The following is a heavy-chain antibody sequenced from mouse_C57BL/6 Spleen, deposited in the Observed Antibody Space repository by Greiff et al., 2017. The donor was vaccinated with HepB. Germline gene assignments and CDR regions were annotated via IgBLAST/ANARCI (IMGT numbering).Heavy chain of an antibody. D-gene: IGHD2-1*01. V-gene: IGHV5-17*01. CDR2: ISSGSSTI. CDR3: ARTYGNFYYYAMDY. CDR1: GFTFSDYA. Sequence: EVMLVESGGGLVKPGGSLKLSCAASGFTFSDYAMHWVRQAPEKGLEWVAYISSGSSTIYYADTVKGRFTISRDNAKNTLFLQMTSLRSEDTAMYYCARTYGNFYYYAMDYWGQGTSVTVSS. J-gene: IGHJ4*01.